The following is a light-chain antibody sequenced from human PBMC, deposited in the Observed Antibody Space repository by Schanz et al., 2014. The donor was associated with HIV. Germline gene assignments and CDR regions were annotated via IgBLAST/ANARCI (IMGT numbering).Light chain of an antibody. CDR2: TAS. CDR3: LQRSSWPIT. V-gene: IGKV3-11*01. Sequence: DIVLTQSPATLSLSPGERATLSCRASQSVSSFLAWYQQKPGQAPRLLIYTASNRATGIPARFSGSGSGTDFTLTISNLEPEDFAVYYCLQRSSWPITFGPGTRLEIK. J-gene: IGKJ5*01. CDR1: QSVSSF.